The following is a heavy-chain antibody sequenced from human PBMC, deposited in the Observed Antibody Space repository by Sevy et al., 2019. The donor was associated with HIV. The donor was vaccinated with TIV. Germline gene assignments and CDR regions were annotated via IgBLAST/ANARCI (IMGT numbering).Heavy chain of an antibody. CDR1: GFTFSDYY. J-gene: IGHJ6*02. CDR3: APQPLYTSASYYYGMGV. Sequence: GGSLRLSCAASGFTFSDYYMSWIRQAPGKGLERVSYISSSGSTIYYADSVKGRFTISRDNTKNSLYLQMNSLRAEDTAVYYCAPQPLYTSASYYYGMGVWGQGTTVTVSS. V-gene: IGHV3-11*04. CDR2: ISSSGSTI. D-gene: IGHD6-6*01.